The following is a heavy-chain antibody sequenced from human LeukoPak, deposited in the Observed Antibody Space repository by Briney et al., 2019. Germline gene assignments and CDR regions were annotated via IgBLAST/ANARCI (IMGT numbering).Heavy chain of an antibody. V-gene: IGHV3-30-3*01. Sequence: GGSLRLSCAASGFTFSDYAIHWVCQAPGKGLEWVSAISYDGSSQYYADSLKGRLTVSRDNSKNTVYLQMNSLRAEDSAVYYCARPQGGRQLWLHYDYWGQGTQVTVSS. D-gene: IGHD5-18*01. CDR3: ARPQGGRQLWLHYDY. J-gene: IGHJ4*02. CDR2: ISYDGSSQ. CDR1: GFTFSDYA.